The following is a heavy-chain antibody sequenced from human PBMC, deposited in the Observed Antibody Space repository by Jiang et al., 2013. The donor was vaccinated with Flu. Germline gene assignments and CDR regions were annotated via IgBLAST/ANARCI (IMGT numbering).Heavy chain of an antibody. V-gene: IGHV5-10-1*01. D-gene: IGHD3-10*01. Sequence: PTDSSTKYSPSFQGHVTFSVDKSISTAYPQWSSLKASDTAIYYCAYYYYGMDVWGQGTTVTVSS. CDR3: AYYYYGMDV. J-gene: IGHJ6*02. CDR2: PTDSST.